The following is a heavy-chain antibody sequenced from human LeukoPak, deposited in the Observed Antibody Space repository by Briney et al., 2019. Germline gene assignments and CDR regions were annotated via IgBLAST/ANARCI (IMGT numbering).Heavy chain of an antibody. J-gene: IGHJ5*02. CDR3: IVFGDSNH. Sequence: GGSLRLSCAASGLTGSHNYVSRVRQAPGKGLEWVSAIHTSGDTCYADSVKGRFTISRDTSKNTLYLQINSLRVEDTAVYYCIVFGDSNHWGQGTLVTVSS. D-gene: IGHD4-17*01. CDR1: GLTGSHNY. V-gene: IGHV3-53*01. CDR2: IHTSGDT.